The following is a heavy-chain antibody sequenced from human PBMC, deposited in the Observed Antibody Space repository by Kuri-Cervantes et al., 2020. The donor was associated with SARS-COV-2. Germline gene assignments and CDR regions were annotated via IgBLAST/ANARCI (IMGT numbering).Heavy chain of an antibody. J-gene: IGHJ4*02. CDR1: GGSFSGYY. D-gene: IGHD6-19*01. CDR3: ARDIAVAPGHYFDY. Sequence: SKTLSPTGAVYGGSFSGYYWSWTGKPPGKGLEWTGEINHRGSTNYNPSLKSRVTISVDTSKNQFALKLSSVTAADTAVYYCARDIAVAPGHYFDYWGQGTLVTVSS. CDR2: INHRGST. V-gene: IGHV4-34*01.